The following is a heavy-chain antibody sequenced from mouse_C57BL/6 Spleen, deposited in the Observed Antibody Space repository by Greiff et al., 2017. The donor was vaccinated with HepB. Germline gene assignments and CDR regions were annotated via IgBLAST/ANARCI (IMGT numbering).Heavy chain of an antibody. D-gene: IGHD2-1*01. Sequence: VKLVESGPGLVAPSQSLSITCTVSGFSLTSYGVHWVRQPPGKGLEWLVVIWSDGSTTYNSALKFRLSISKDNSKSQVFLKMNSLQTDDTAMYYCARHSGNYDWYFDVWGTGTTVTVSS. CDR3: ARHSGNYDWYFDV. J-gene: IGHJ1*03. CDR2: IWSDGST. V-gene: IGHV2-6-1*01. CDR1: GFSLTSYG.